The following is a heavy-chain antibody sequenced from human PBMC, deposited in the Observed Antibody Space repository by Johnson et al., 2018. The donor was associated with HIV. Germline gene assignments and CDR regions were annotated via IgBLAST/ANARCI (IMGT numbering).Heavy chain of an antibody. D-gene: IGHD3-10*01. Sequence: MLLVESGGGVVQPGRSLRLSCAASGFTFKDYDMHWVRQVPGKGLEWVSAIGTAGETNYPGSVKGRFTISRDNSKNTLYLQMDSLRAEDTAIYYCARPIARGASDIWGQGTMVTVSS. CDR2: IGTAGET. CDR1: GFTFKDYD. V-gene: IGHV3-13*01. J-gene: IGHJ3*02. CDR3: ARPIARGASDI.